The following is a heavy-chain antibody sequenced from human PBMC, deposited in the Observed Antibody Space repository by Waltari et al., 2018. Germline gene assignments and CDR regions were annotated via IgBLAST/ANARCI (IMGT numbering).Heavy chain of an antibody. J-gene: IGHJ6*02. V-gene: IGHV3-48*01. CDR1: GFPFGSYS. CDR2: ISLSSSSR. Sequence: EVQLVESGGGLVQPGGSLRLACAASGFPFGSYSMNWVRQAPGEGLEWISYISLSSSSRQYADSVKGRFTISRDNANNSLYLQMNSLRADDSAVYYCTTSGMDVWGQGTTVTVSS. CDR3: TTSGMDV.